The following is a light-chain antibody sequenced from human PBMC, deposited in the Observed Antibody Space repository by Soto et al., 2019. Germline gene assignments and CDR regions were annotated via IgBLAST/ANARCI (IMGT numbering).Light chain of an antibody. CDR2: GAS. Sequence: ESVLTQSPGTLSLSPGERATLSCRASQSVSSSYLAWYQQKPGQAPRLLIYGASSRATGIPDRFSGSGSGTDFTLTISRLEPEDVAVYYCQQYGRSPSWTFGQGTKVDIK. V-gene: IGKV3-20*01. CDR1: QSVSSSY. CDR3: QQYGRSPSWT. J-gene: IGKJ1*01.